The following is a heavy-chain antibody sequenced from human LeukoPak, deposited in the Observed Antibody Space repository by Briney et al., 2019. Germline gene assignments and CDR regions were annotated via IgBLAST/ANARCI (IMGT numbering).Heavy chain of an antibody. J-gene: IGHJ6*03. CDR2: ITSDGGRT. CDR1: GFTFSSYA. V-gene: IGHV3-64*01. CDR3: ARSRGLDVHYYYYMDV. Sequence: PGGSLGLSCAASGFTFSSYAVHWVRQAPGKGLEYVSAITSDGGRTYYANSVKGRFTISRDNSKNTLYLQMGSLRAEDMAVYYCARSRGLDVHYYYYMDVWGKGTTVTVSS. D-gene: IGHD3-10*01.